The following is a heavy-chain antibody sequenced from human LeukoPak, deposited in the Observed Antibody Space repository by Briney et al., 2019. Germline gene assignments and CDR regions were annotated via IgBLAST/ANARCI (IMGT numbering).Heavy chain of an antibody. CDR1: GFTFSDYY. V-gene: IGHV3-11*01. Sequence: GGSLRLSCAASGFTFSDYYMSWIRQAPGKGLEWVSYISSSGSTIYYADSVKGRFTISRDNAKNSLYLQMNSLRAEDTAVYYCAKSPPHYGDYYFDYWGQGTLVTVSS. D-gene: IGHD4-17*01. J-gene: IGHJ4*02. CDR3: AKSPPHYGDYYFDY. CDR2: ISSSGSTI.